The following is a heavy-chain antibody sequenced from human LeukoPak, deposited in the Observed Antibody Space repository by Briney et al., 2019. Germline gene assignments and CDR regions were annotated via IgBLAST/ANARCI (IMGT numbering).Heavy chain of an antibody. CDR1: GGSISSYY. J-gene: IGHJ4*02. Sequence: SETLSLTCTVSGGSISSYYWSWIRQPPGKGLEWIGYIYYSGSTNYNPSLKSRVTISVDTSKNQFSLKLSSVTAADTAVYYCASSTPGRVGALLDFGYWGQGTLVTVSS. V-gene: IGHV4-59*08. D-gene: IGHD1-26*01. CDR3: ASSTPGRVGALLDFGY. CDR2: IYYSGST.